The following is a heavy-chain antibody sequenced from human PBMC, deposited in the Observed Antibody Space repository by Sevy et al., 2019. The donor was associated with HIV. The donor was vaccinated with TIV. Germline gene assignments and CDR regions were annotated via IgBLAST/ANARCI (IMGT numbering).Heavy chain of an antibody. CDR1: GFTFSSYS. V-gene: IGHV3-21*01. J-gene: IGHJ3*02. D-gene: IGHD2-2*01. Sequence: GGSLRLSCAASGFTFSSYSMNWVRQAPGKGLEWVSSISSSSSYIYYADSVKGRFTISRDNAKNSLYLQMNSLRAEDTAVYYCVRDTSYCSSTSCYGAAFDIWGQGTMVTVSS. CDR3: VRDTSYCSSTSCYGAAFDI. CDR2: ISSSSSYI.